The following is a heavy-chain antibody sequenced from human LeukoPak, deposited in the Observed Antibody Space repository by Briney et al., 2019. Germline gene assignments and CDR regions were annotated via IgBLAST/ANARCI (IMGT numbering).Heavy chain of an antibody. Sequence: GGSLRLSCAASGFTVSSNYIGWVRKPQGRGLEWVSVIYSGGSTYYADSVKGRFTISRDNSKNTLYLQMNSLRAEDTAVYYCARESSGSYYSWGQGTLVTVSS. J-gene: IGHJ4*02. D-gene: IGHD3-10*01. CDR2: IYSGGST. V-gene: IGHV3-53*01. CDR1: GFTVSSNY. CDR3: ARESSGSYYS.